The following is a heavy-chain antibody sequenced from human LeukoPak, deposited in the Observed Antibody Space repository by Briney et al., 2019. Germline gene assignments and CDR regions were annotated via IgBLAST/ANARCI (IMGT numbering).Heavy chain of an antibody. J-gene: IGHJ3*02. D-gene: IGHD1-26*01. Sequence: GRSLRLSCAASGFTFSNYAMHWVRQAPGKGLEWVAVISYDGSNKYYADSVKGRFTISRDNSKNTLYLQMNSLRAEDTAVYYCARGAGSHDAFDIWGQGTMVTVSS. CDR1: GFTFSNYA. CDR3: ARGAGSHDAFDI. CDR2: ISYDGSNK. V-gene: IGHV3-30-3*01.